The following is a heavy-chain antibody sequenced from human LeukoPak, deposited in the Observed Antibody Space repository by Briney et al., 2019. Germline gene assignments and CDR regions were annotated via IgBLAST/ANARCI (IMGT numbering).Heavy chain of an antibody. CDR2: IKQDGSEK. J-gene: IGHJ6*03. V-gene: IGHV3-7*01. CDR3: ARGYSSSWTIYYYYHMDV. Sequence: GGSLRLSCAASGFTFSSYWMSWVRQAPGKGLEWVANIKQDGSEKYYVDSVKGRFTISRDNAKNSLYLQMNSLRAEDTAVYYCARGYSSSWTIYYYYHMDVWGKGTTVTISS. D-gene: IGHD6-13*01. CDR1: GFTFSSYW.